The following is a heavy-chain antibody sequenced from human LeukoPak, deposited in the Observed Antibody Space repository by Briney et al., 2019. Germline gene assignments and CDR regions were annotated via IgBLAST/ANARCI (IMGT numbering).Heavy chain of an antibody. J-gene: IGHJ4*02. CDR2: ISSDVSHR. Sequence: GGSLRLSCAASGFTFSKYAFHWVRQAPGKGLGWVAAISSDVSHRYYIDSVKGRFTISGDNSKNTLSLQMSSLRAEDTAVYYCARAPGPPNYFDYWGQGTLVTVSS. CDR3: ARAPGPPNYFDY. D-gene: IGHD3-10*01. CDR1: GFTFSKYA. V-gene: IGHV3-30*04.